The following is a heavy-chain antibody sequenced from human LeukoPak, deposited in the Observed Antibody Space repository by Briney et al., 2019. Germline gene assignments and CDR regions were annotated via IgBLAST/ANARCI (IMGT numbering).Heavy chain of an antibody. CDR1: GYTFTSYY. J-gene: IGHJ4*02. D-gene: IGHD1-26*01. V-gene: IGHV1-46*03. CDR2: INPSGGST. CDR3: ASERVVGAIDDDY. Sequence: ASVKVSCKASGYTFTSYYMHWVRQAPGQGLEWMGIINPSGGSTSYAQKFQGRVTMTRDTPTSTVYMELGSLRSEDTAVYYCASERVVGAIDDDYWGQGTLVTVSS.